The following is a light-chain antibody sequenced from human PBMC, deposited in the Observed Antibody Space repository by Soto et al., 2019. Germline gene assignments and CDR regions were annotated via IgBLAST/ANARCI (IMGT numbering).Light chain of an antibody. Sequence: DIQMTQSPSSLSASVGDRITITCRASQSISTYLNWWQQKPGKAPKLLIYAASSLQSGVPSRFSGSGSGTDFTRTISSLQPEDFTTYHCQQSYSAPPTFGQGPKVEIK. CDR1: QSISTY. J-gene: IGKJ1*01. CDR3: QQSYSAPPT. V-gene: IGKV1-39*01. CDR2: AAS.